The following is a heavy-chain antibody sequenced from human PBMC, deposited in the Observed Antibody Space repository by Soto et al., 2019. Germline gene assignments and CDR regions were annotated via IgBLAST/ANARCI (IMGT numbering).Heavy chain of an antibody. CDR2: IDPSDSYT. Sequence: GESLKISCKGSGYSFTSYWIGWVRQMPGKGLEWMGRIDPSDSYTNYSPSFQGHVTISADKSIGTAYLQWSSLKASDTAMYYCATTRGAEYSRAWAYFDYWGQGTLVTVSS. V-gene: IGHV5-10-1*01. J-gene: IGHJ4*02. D-gene: IGHD6-6*01. CDR1: GYSFTSYW. CDR3: ATTRGAEYSRAWAYFDY.